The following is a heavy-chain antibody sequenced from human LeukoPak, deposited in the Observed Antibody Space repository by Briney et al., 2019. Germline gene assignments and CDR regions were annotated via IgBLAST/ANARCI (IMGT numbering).Heavy chain of an antibody. J-gene: IGHJ4*02. V-gene: IGHV1-69*04. CDR2: ITPFLGIA. D-gene: IGHD3-16*01. CDR1: GDTFSNYA. CDR3: AREACREMGVMWPRLGGQDCRYDH. Sequence: SVKVSCKASGDTFSNYAINWVRQAPGQGPEWMGRITPFLGIANYPLKFQGRVTITADESTATAYMELSSLRSEDTAVYYCAREACREMGVMWPRLGGQDCRYDHWGQGTLVTVSS.